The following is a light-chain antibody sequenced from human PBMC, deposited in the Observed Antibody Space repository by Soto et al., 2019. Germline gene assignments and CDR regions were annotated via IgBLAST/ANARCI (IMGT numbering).Light chain of an antibody. CDR3: QQYGSSPLT. V-gene: IGKV3-20*01. Sequence: EIVLTQSPGILSLSPGERATLSCRVRQSVSSTYLAWFQQKPGQAPRLLIYAASSRASGIPDRFSGSGSGTDFTLTISRLEAEDFAVYYCQQYGSSPLTFGGGTKVDIK. CDR2: AAS. J-gene: IGKJ4*02. CDR1: QSVSSTY.